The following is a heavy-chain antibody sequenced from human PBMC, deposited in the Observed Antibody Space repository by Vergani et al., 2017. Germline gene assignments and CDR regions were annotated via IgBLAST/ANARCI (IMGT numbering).Heavy chain of an antibody. D-gene: IGHD3-3*01. CDR1: GGTFSSYA. J-gene: IGHJ4*02. V-gene: IGHV1-46*01. CDR2: INPSGGST. CDR3: ARSPRSGYYTAPTDY. Sequence: QVQLVQSGAEVKKPGSSVKVSCKASGGTFSSYAISWVRQAPGQGLEWMGIINPSGGSTSYAQKFQGRVTMTRDTSTSTVYMELSMLRSEDTAVYYCARSPRSGYYTAPTDYWGQGTLVTVSS.